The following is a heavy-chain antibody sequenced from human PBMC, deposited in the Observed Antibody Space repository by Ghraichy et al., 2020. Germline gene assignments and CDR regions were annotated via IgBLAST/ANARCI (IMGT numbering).Heavy chain of an antibody. CDR3: ARDGVQMPGSAAYDY. J-gene: IGHJ4*02. Sequence: SVKVSCKASGYTFRSYAINWVRQAPGQGLEWMGWIDGYTANPTYAPGFTGRFVFSLDMSVSTAYLEISSLEAEDTAVYYCARDGVQMPGSAAYDYWGQGTLVTVSS. CDR1: GYTFRSYA. CDR2: IDGYTANP. D-gene: IGHD1-1*01. V-gene: IGHV7-4-1*02.